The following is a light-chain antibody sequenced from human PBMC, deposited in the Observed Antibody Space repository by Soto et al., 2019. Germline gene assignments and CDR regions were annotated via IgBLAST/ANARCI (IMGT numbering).Light chain of an antibody. Sequence: QSALTQPISVSGSPGQSITISCTGNSNDIGSYDYVCWYQQHPGKAPRLLIHGVHNRPSGVSNRFSGSKSGNTASLTISGLQSEDEADYYCSSYTSTSTYVFGTGTKLTVL. CDR3: SSYTSTSTYV. CDR1: SNDIGSYDY. V-gene: IGLV2-14*01. CDR2: GVH. J-gene: IGLJ1*01.